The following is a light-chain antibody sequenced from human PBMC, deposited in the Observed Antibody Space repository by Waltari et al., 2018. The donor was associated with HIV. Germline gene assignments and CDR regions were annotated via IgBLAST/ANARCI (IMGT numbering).Light chain of an antibody. J-gene: IGLJ3*02. V-gene: IGLV4-69*01. CDR1: SGPSHHA. CDR2: LNSDGSH. Sequence: QLVLTQSPSASASLGASVKVTCTLSSGPSHHAIPWHPPQPEKAPRYLMKLNSDGSHSKGGGIPDRFSGSSSCAERYLTISSLQSEDEADYYCQTWGTGIWVFGGGTKLTVL. CDR3: QTWGTGIWV.